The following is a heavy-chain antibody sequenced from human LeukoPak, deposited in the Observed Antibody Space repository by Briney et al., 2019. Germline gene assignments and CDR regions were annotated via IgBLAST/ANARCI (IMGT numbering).Heavy chain of an antibody. CDR2: IGSSSSYI. J-gene: IGHJ6*02. V-gene: IGHV3-21*01. CDR1: GFTFSSYS. CDR3: ARGGSSGWYPLPPRYYYGMDV. D-gene: IGHD6-19*01. Sequence: GGSLRLSCAASGFTFSSYSMNWVRQAPGKGLEWVSSIGSSSSYIYYADSVKGRFTISRDNAKNSLYLQMNSLRAEDTAVYYCARGGSSGWYPLPPRYYYGMDVWGQGTTVTVSS.